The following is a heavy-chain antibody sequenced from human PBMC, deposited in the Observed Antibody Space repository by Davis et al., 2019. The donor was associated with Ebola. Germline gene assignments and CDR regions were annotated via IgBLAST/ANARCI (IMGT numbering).Heavy chain of an antibody. J-gene: IGHJ6*02. Sequence: GESLKISCAASGFTFRSYSMSWVRQAPGRGLEWVSYISSSGSTIYYAYSVKGRFTISRDNAKNSLYLQMNSLRAEDTAVYYCARGNYSMDVWGQGTTVTISS. CDR2: ISSSGSTI. CDR3: ARGNYSMDV. CDR1: GFTFRSYS. V-gene: IGHV3-48*04.